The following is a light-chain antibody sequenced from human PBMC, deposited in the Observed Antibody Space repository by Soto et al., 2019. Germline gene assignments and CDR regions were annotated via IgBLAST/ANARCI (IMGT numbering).Light chain of an antibody. Sequence: QPVLTQPPSASGTPGQRVTISCSGSSSNIGSNYVYWYQQLPGTAPKLLIYRNNQRPSGVPDRFSGSKSGTLASLAISGLRSEDEADYYCAAWDDSLSGFYVFGTGTKVTVL. CDR3: AAWDDSLSGFYV. CDR1: SSNIGSNY. CDR2: RNN. J-gene: IGLJ1*01. V-gene: IGLV1-47*01.